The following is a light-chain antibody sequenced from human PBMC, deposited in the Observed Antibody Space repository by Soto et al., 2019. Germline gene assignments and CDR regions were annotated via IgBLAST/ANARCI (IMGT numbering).Light chain of an antibody. CDR1: SSNIGSNH. Sequence: QSVLTQPPSASGTPGQKVTISCSGSSSNIGSNHVYWYQQFPGSAPRLLIYRSDQRPSGVPDRFSGSKSGTSASLAISGLRSEDEADHYCAAWDDSLSALLFGGGTKVTVL. CDR3: AAWDDSLSALL. CDR2: RSD. V-gene: IGLV1-47*01. J-gene: IGLJ2*01.